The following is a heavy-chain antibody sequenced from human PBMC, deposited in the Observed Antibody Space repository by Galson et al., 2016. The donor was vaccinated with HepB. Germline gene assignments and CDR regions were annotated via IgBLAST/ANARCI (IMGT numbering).Heavy chain of an antibody. CDR2: ISTFNGKT. D-gene: IGHD1-26*01. Sequence: SVKVSCKASGYTFNSYGISWVRQAPGQGLEWMGWISTFNGKTKYARKFLDRVIMTTDTATSTAHMELRNLTSDDTAIYYCAGDSGLEWELPGFWGQGTWVTVSS. V-gene: IGHV1-18*04. CDR1: GYTFNSYG. CDR3: AGDSGLEWELPGF. J-gene: IGHJ4*02.